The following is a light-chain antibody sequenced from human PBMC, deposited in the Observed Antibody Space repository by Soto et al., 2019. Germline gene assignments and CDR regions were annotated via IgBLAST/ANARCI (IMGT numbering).Light chain of an antibody. CDR1: QSIRSS. CDR2: NAS. J-gene: IGKJ1*01. V-gene: IGKV1-5*03. Sequence: EIQMTQSPATLSASAGYRLTITCRASQSIRSSLAWYQHKTGQAPKLLIYNASSLNNGIPARFSGSGYGTEFTLTISSLQTDDFAIYYCQQYNTDPQTFGQGTKVDI. CDR3: QQYNTDPQT.